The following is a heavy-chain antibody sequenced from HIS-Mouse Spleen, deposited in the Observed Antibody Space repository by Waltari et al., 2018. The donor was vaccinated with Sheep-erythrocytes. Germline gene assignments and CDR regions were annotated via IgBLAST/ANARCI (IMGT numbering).Heavy chain of an antibody. CDR3: ARALANWGSSFDY. CDR1: GGSISSGDYS. Sequence: QVQLQESGPGLVKPSQTLSLTCTVSGGSISSGDYSWGWLRQPPGKGLEWIGYIYYSGSTYYNPSLKSRVTISVDTSKNQFSLKLSSVTAADTAVYYCARALANWGSSFDYWGQGTLVTVSS. V-gene: IGHV4-30-4*01. CDR2: IYYSGST. J-gene: IGHJ4*02. D-gene: IGHD7-27*01.